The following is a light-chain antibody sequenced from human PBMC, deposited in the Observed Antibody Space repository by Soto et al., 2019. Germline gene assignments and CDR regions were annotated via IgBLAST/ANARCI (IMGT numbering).Light chain of an antibody. J-gene: IGKJ1*01. CDR2: GAS. Sequence: EIVMTQSPATLSVSPGERATLSCRASQSVSINLAWYQQKPGQAPRLLIYGASSRATGIPDRFSGSGSGTDFTLTISRLEPEDFAVYYCQQYKNWLTWTFGQGTKVDIK. CDR1: QSVSIN. V-gene: IGKV3D-15*01. CDR3: QQYKNWLTWT.